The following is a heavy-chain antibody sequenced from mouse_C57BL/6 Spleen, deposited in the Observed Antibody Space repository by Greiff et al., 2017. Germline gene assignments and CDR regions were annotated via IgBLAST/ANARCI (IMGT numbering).Heavy chain of an antibody. CDR1: GFNIKDYY. D-gene: IGHD1-1*01. V-gene: IGHV14-1*01. J-gene: IGHJ2*01. Sequence: VQLKQSGAELVRPGASVKLSCTASGFNIKDYYMHWVKQRPEQGLEWIGRIDPEDGDTEYAPKFQGKATMTADTSSNTAYLQLSSLTSEDTAVYYCTPYYGSSFGDYWGQGTTLTVSS. CDR3: TPYYGSSFGDY. CDR2: IDPEDGDT.